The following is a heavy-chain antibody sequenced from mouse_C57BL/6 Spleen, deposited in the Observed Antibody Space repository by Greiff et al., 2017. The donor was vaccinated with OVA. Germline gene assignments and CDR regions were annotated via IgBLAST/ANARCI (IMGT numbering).Heavy chain of an antibody. CDR3: AGGTVVAKYFDV. Sequence: VQLQQSGAELVRPGTSVKLSCKASGYTFTSYWMHWVKQRPGQGLEWIGVIDPSDSYTNYNQKFKGKATLTVDTSSSTAYMQLSSLTSEDSAVYYCAGGTVVAKYFDVWGTGTTVTVSS. CDR2: IDPSDSYT. D-gene: IGHD1-1*01. V-gene: IGHV1-59*01. J-gene: IGHJ1*03. CDR1: GYTFTSYW.